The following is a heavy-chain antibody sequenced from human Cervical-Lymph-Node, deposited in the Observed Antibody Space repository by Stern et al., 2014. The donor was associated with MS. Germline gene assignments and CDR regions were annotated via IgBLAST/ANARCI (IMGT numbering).Heavy chain of an antibody. J-gene: IGHJ5*01. CDR2: IYPSGST. Sequence: QLQLQESGPGLVTPSQTLSLTCTVSCDSISSGGYFWSWIRQHPGKGLEWIGYIYPSGSTYYNPSLKSRVTISVDTSKNQFSLNLSSVTAADTAVYYCARKGAIVPAAIENWFDSWGQGTLVTVSS. CDR1: CDSISSGGYF. CDR3: ARKGAIVPAAIENWFDS. V-gene: IGHV4-31*03. D-gene: IGHD2-2*01.